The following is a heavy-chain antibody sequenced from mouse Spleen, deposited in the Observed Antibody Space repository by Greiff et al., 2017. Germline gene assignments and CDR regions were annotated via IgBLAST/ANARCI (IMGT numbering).Heavy chain of an antibody. D-gene: IGHD2-3*01. CDR1: GYTFTTYP. CDR2: FHPYNDDT. Sequence: VKLMESGAELVKPGASVKMSCKASGYTFTTYPIEWMKQNHGKSLEWIGNFHPYNDDTKYNEKFKGKATLTVEKSSSTVYLELSRLTSDDSAVYYCARGRDGYYWYFDVWGAGTTVTVSS. CDR3: ARGRDGYYWYFDV. V-gene: IGHV1-47*01. J-gene: IGHJ1*01.